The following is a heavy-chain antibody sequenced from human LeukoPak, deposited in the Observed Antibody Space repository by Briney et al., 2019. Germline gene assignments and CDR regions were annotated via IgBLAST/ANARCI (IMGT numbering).Heavy chain of an antibody. CDR3: ASYRYGSSFAFDI. V-gene: IGHV3-66*01. J-gene: IGHJ3*02. CDR2: IYSGGST. Sequence: GGSLRLSCGASGFTVSTNYMSWVRQAPGKGLEWVSIIYSGGSTYYADSAKRRFTNSRDNSKKTLYLQMNSLRAEDTAVYYCASYRYGSSFAFDIWGQGTMVTVSS. D-gene: IGHD6-6*01. CDR1: GFTVSTNY.